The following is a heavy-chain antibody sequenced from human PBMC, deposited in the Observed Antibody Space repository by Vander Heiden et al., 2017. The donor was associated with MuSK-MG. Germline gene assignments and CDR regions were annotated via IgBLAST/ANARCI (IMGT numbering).Heavy chain of an antibody. CDR2: IYYSGST. CDR1: GGSISSGDYY. D-gene: IGHD3-3*01. V-gene: IGHV4-30-4*08. Sequence: QVQLQESGPGLVKPSQTLSLTCTVSGGSISSGDYYWSWIRQPPGKGLEWIGYIYYSGSTYYNPSLKSRVTISVDTSKNQFSLKLSSVTAADTAVYYCARDQRFWDDYYYMDVWGKGTTVTVSS. CDR3: ARDQRFWDDYYYMDV. J-gene: IGHJ6*03.